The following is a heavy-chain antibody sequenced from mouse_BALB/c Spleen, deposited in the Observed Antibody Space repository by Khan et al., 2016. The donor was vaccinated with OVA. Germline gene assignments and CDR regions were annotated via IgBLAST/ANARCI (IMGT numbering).Heavy chain of an antibody. CDR2: ISYSGDT. D-gene: IGHD2-3*01. V-gene: IGHV3-2*02. J-gene: IGHJ3*01. CDR3: AMGRTY. Sequence: EVQLQESGPGLVKPSQSLSLTCTVTGYSITSDYASNWLRQFPGNQLEGMGFISYSGDTSYHPSLKSRISVTRDTSKNQFFLQLNSVTTEDTATYYCAMGRTYWGQGTLVAVSA. CDR1: GYSITSDYA.